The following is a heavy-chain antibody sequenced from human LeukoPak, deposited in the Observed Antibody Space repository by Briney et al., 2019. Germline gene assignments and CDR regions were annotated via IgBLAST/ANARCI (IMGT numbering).Heavy chain of an antibody. Sequence: GESLKISFMTSGYSFTDYWIGWVRQMPGKGLEWMGFIYPSDSGTRYSPSFQGQVTISADKSISTVYLYWSSLRASDTAMYYCARLLRVSDYYDSSRYYSPDYWGQGILVTVSS. V-gene: IGHV5-51*01. CDR2: IYPSDSGT. CDR3: ARLLRVSDYYDSSRYYSPDY. J-gene: IGHJ4*02. CDR1: GYSFTDYW. D-gene: IGHD3-22*01.